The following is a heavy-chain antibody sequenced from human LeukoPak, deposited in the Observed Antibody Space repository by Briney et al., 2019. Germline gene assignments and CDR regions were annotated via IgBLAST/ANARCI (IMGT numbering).Heavy chain of an antibody. CDR3: ARQGGYSSGWYIYGYFDY. V-gene: IGHV3-30-3*01. Sequence: GGSLRLSCAASGFTLSSYAMHWVRQAPGKGLEWVAVISYDGSNKYYADSVKGRFTISRDNSKNTLYLQMNSLRAEDTAVYYCARQGGYSSGWYIYGYFDYWGQGTLVTVSS. J-gene: IGHJ4*02. CDR2: ISYDGSNK. CDR1: GFTLSSYA. D-gene: IGHD6-19*01.